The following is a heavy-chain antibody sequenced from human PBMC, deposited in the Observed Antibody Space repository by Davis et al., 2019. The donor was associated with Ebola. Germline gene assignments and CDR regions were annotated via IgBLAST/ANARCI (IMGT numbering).Heavy chain of an antibody. J-gene: IGHJ3*01. CDR1: GFTLSNFA. CDR3: AKDTSNIWFDV. Sequence: GGSLRLSCVASGFTLSNFAMHWVRQAPGKGLEWVSTLGTSADAYYADSVKGRFTISRDNSKNTLYLQMNGLRVEDTAIYYCAKDTSNIWFDVWGQGTMVTVSS. D-gene: IGHD1-26*01. CDR2: LGTSADA. V-gene: IGHV3-23*01.